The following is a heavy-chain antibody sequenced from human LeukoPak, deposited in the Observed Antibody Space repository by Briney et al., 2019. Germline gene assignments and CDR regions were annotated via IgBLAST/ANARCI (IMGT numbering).Heavy chain of an antibody. Sequence: SLRLSCAGPGFIFDDYAMQWVRRTPGKGLPWGSGITRNNAVIGYVDSVKGRFTISRDSAKNSLYLQMDSLRPDDTAFYYCARGDILTTRQLDSWGLGTLVTVSS. V-gene: IGHV3-9*01. J-gene: IGHJ4*02. CDR3: ARGDILTTRQLDS. CDR1: GFIFDDYA. D-gene: IGHD3-9*01. CDR2: ITRNNAVI.